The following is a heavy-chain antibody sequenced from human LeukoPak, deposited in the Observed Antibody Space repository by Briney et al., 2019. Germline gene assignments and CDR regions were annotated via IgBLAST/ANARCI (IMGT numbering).Heavy chain of an antibody. Sequence: SETLSLTCTVSAGSISNSNSYWGWIRQPPGRGLEWVGSVYYSGTTYYSPSLKSRVTISVDTSKSQSSLKLTSVTAADTAVYYCARPLGNGYSYWYFDLWGRGTLVTVSS. V-gene: IGHV4-39*07. CDR3: ARPLGNGYSYWYFDL. CDR2: VYYSGTT. D-gene: IGHD3-22*01. J-gene: IGHJ2*01. CDR1: AGSISNSNSY.